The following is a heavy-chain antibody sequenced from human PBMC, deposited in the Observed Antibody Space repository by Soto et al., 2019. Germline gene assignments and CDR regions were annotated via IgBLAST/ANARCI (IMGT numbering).Heavy chain of an antibody. D-gene: IGHD6-19*01. Sequence: VQLVESGGGVVQPGRSLRLSCAASGFTFSDYAMHWVRQAPGKGLEWVAVVSNDGRNTHYADSVKGRFTISRDSSKNMVSLEMTSMRAEDTAVYCFAKGGRQCLVTSDFNYWGQGALVTVSS. CDR3: AKGGRQCLVTSDFNY. J-gene: IGHJ4*02. V-gene: IGHV3-30*18. CDR2: VSNDGRNT. CDR1: GFTFSDYA.